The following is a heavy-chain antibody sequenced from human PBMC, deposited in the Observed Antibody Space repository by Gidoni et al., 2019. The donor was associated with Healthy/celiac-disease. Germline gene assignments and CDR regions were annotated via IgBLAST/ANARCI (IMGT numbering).Heavy chain of an antibody. J-gene: IGHJ6*02. CDR1: GFTFSSYS. CDR2: IRSSSSTI. V-gene: IGHV3-48*02. CDR3: AREYREVRPAGLYYYYGMDV. D-gene: IGHD3-3*01. Sequence: EVQLVESGGGLVQPGGSLRLSCAASGFTFSSYSMNWVRQAPGKGLEWVSYIRSSSSTIYYAESVKGRFTISRDNAKNSLYLQMNSLRDEDTAVYYCAREYREVRPAGLYYYYGMDVWGQGTTVTVSS.